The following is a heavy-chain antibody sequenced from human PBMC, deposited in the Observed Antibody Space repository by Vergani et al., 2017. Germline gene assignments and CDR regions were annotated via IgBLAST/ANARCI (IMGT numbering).Heavy chain of an antibody. D-gene: IGHD3-10*01. CDR2: ISFDGRIK. Sequence: QVQLVESGGGVVQPGRSLRLSCAASGFTFRSYVMHWVRQPPAKGLGGVAVISFDGRIKYYAEAVKGRFTITRDNSKNTLYLQMNSLRAEDTAVYYCARDRGVTASLFDYWGQGTLVTVSS. CDR1: GFTFRSYV. J-gene: IGHJ4*02. CDR3: ARDRGVTASLFDY. V-gene: IGHV3-30*04.